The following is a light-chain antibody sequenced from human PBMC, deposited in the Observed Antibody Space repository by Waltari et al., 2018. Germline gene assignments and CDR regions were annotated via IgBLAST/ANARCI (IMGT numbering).Light chain of an antibody. CDR3: AVWDDSLSGRV. CDR2: MNN. V-gene: IGLV1-47*01. CDR1: SSNIGTKY. Sequence: QSVLTPPPSASGTPGKRATISCSGSSSNIGTKYVYGYQQFPQTAPKLVIFMNNQRPSGVPDLFSASKSGTSAALAISGLRSEDEADYYCAVWDDSLSGRVFGGGTKLTVL. J-gene: IGLJ3*02.